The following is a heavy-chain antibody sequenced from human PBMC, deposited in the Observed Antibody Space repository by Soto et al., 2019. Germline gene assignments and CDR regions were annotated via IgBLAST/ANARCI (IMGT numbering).Heavy chain of an antibody. D-gene: IGHD1-26*01. CDR1: GFTFSSYA. J-gene: IGHJ6*02. V-gene: IGHV3-23*01. Sequence: EVQLLESGGGLVQPGGSLRLSCAASGFTFSSYAMSWVRQAPGKGLERVSAISGSGGSTYYADSVKGRFTISRDNSKNTLYLQMNSLRAEDTAVYYCAKGAGSYSIYYYYGMDVWGQGTTVTVSS. CDR2: ISGSGGST. CDR3: AKGAGSYSIYYYYGMDV.